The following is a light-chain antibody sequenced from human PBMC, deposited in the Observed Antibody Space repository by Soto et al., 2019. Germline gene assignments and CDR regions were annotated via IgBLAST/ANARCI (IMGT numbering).Light chain of an antibody. CDR2: RNN. CDR3: AACDDRLSGV. CDR1: SSNIGSNY. V-gene: IGLV1-47*01. Sequence: QSVLTQPPSASGTPGQRVTISCSGSSSNIGSNYVYWYQQLPGTAPKLLIYRNNQRPSGVPDRFSGSKSGTSASLAISGLRSEDEADYYCAACDDRLSGVFGTGTKVTVL. J-gene: IGLJ1*01.